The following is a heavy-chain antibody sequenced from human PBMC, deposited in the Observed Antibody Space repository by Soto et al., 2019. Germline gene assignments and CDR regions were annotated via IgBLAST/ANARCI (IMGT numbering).Heavy chain of an antibody. D-gene: IGHD4-17*01. CDR2: IHYSGST. Sequence: SETLSLTCTVSGGSVNSGDYYWSWTRQHPGKGLEWIGYIHYSGSTYYNPSLKSRVTISVDTSKNQFSLNLTSVTAADTAVYYCARATDDYGDAYDVWGQGTSVTVSS. J-gene: IGHJ3*01. CDR3: ARATDDYGDAYDV. V-gene: IGHV4-31*03. CDR1: GGSVNSGDYY.